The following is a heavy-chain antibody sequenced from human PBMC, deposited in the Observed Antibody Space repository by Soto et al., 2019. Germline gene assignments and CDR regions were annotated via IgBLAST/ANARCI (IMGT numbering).Heavy chain of an antibody. J-gene: IGHJ4*02. CDR3: ARARGYSYGFGYAFDY. CDR1: GGTFSSYA. CDR2: IIPIFGTA. Sequence: GASVKVSCKASGGTFSSYAISWVRQAPGQGLEWMGGIIPIFGTANYAQKFQGRVTITADESTSTAYMELSSLRSEDTAVYYCARARGYSYGFGYAFDYWGQGTLVTVSS. V-gene: IGHV1-69*13. D-gene: IGHD5-18*01.